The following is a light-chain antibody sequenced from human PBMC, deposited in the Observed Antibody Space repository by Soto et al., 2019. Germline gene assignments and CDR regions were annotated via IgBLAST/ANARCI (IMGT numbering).Light chain of an antibody. V-gene: IGKV3-11*01. CDR3: QQRSDWPPIT. CDR2: DAF. J-gene: IGKJ5*01. CDR1: RTVNNY. Sequence: IVLTQSPATLSLSPGERATLSCRASRTVNNYLAWYQQKPGQAPRLLIYDAFIRAAGIPARFSGRGSWTDFTLTISNLEPEDFAVYFWQQRSDWPPITFGQGTRVELK.